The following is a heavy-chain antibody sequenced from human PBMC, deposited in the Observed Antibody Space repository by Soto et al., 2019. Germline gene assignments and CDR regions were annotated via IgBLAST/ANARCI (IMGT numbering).Heavy chain of an antibody. V-gene: IGHV1-2*04. CDR2: INPNSGGT. CDR1: GYTFTGYY. CDR3: ASGSIVVVPAASQYYFDY. D-gene: IGHD2-2*01. J-gene: IGHJ4*02. Sequence: QVQLVQSGAEVKKPGASVKVSCKASGYTFTGYYMHWVRQAPGQGLEWMGWINPNSGGTNYAQKFQGWVTMTRDTSISTAYMELSRLRSDDTAVYYCASGSIVVVPAASQYYFDYWGQGTLVTVSS.